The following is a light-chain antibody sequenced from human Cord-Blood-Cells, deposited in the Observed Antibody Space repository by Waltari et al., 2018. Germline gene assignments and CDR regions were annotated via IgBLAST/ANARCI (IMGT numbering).Light chain of an antibody. V-gene: IGLV2-23*01. Sequence: QSALTQPASVSGSPGPSITLSCTGTSSDVGRYNLVSWYQQHPGKAPKLMIYEGSKRLSGVSNRFSGSKSGNTASLTISGLQAEDEADYYCCSYAGSSTYYVFGTGTKVTVL. CDR1: SSDVGRYNL. J-gene: IGLJ1*01. CDR3: CSYAGSSTYYV. CDR2: EGS.